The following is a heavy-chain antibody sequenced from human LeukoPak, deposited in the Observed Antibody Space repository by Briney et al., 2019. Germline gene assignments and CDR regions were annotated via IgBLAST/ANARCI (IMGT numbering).Heavy chain of an antibody. J-gene: IGHJ3*02. V-gene: IGHV3-48*01. Sequence: SGGSLRLSCAASGFTFSSYSMNWVRQAPGEGLEWVSYISSSSSTIYYADSVKGRFTISRDNAKNSLYLQMSSLRAEDTAVYYCAIRDYGGNSGAFDIWGQGTMVTVSS. D-gene: IGHD4-23*01. CDR1: GFTFSSYS. CDR3: AIRDYGGNSGAFDI. CDR2: ISSSSSTI.